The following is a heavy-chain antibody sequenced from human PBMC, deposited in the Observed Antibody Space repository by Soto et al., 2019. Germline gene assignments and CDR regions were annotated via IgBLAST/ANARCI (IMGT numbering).Heavy chain of an antibody. CDR3: AKGPYSSSWYYFDY. Sequence: VGSLRLSCAASGFTFSNFAMSWVRQSPGKGLEWVSAISGSGGSTYYADSVKGRFTISRDNSKNTLYLQMNSLRAEDTAVYYCAKGPYSSSWYYFDYWGQGTLVTVSS. J-gene: IGHJ4*02. V-gene: IGHV3-23*01. CDR1: GFTFSNFA. CDR2: ISGSGGST. D-gene: IGHD6-13*01.